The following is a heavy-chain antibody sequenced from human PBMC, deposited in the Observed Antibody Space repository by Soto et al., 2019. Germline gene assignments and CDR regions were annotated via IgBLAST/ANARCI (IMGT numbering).Heavy chain of an antibody. CDR3: ASELVGARGGFDY. CDR1: GGSISSYY. CDR2: IYYSGST. Sequence: QVQLQESGPGLVKPSETLSLTCTVSGGSISSYYWSWIRQPPGKGLEWIGYIYYSGSTNYNPSLKSRVTISVDTSKNQFSLKLSSVTAADTAVYYCASELVGARGGFDYWGQGTLVTVSS. J-gene: IGHJ4*02. V-gene: IGHV4-59*01. D-gene: IGHD1-26*01.